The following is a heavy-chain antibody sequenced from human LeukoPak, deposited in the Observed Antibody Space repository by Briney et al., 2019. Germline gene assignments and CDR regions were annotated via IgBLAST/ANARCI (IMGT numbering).Heavy chain of an antibody. Sequence: PGGSLRLSCAASGFTFSNYGMNWVRQAPGKGLEWVANIKQDGSEKYYVDSVKGRFTISRDNAKNSLYLQMNSLRAEDTAVYYCARDARLPGRWLQSSYFDYWGQGTLVTVSS. V-gene: IGHV3-7*01. CDR2: IKQDGSEK. D-gene: IGHD5-24*01. J-gene: IGHJ4*02. CDR1: GFTFSNYG. CDR3: ARDARLPGRWLQSSYFDY.